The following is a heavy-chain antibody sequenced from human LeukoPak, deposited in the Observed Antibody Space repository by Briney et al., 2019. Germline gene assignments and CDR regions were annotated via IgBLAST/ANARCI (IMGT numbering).Heavy chain of an antibody. CDR2: ISYDGSKN. J-gene: IGHJ4*02. V-gene: IGHV3-30*18. CDR1: GFIFGSYG. CDR3: AKVELAYCGGDCFSLVDD. D-gene: IGHD2-21*02. Sequence: GGSLRLSCAASGFIFGSYGMHWVRQAPGKGLEWVAVISYDGSKNYYADSVRGRFAISRDNSKNTLYLQMNSVSAQDTAVYYCAKVELAYCGGDCFSLVDDWGQGTLATVSS.